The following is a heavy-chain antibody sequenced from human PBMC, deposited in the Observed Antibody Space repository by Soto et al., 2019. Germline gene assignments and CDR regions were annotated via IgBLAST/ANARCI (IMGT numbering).Heavy chain of an antibody. J-gene: IGHJ4*02. CDR2: IYYSGRT. D-gene: IGHD2-21*02. CDR3: ARQRTTVVTQAYFDH. Sequence: SETLSLTCIVSGESISSSSYYWGWIRQTPGKGLEWIGSIYYSGRTYYNPSFKSRVTISIDTSKNQFSLKLSSVTATDTAVYYCARQRTTVVTQAYFDHWGQGALVTVSS. CDR1: GESISSSSYY. V-gene: IGHV4-39*01.